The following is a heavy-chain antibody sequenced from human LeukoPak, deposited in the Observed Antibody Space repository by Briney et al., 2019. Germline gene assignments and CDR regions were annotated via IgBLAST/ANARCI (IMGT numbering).Heavy chain of an antibody. CDR1: GFTFSDYF. D-gene: IGHD3-3*01. CDR2: IRSKAYGGTT. Sequence: GGSLRLSCVASGFTFSDYFMSWIRQAPGKGLEWVGFIRSKAYGGTTEYAASVKGRFTISRDDSKSIAYLQMNSLKTEDTAVYYCTRGTVYDFWSGYYNYFDYWGQGTLVTVSS. CDR3: TRGTVYDFWSGYYNYFDY. J-gene: IGHJ4*02. V-gene: IGHV3-49*03.